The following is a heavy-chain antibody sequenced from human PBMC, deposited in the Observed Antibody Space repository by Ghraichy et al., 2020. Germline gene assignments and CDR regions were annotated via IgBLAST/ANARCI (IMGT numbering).Heavy chain of an antibody. CDR1: GVYISSGRYY. V-gene: IGHV4-61*02. D-gene: IGHD3-16*01. CDR3: EKDRGDYPSYFDY. Sequence: SETLSLTCTVSGVYISSGRYYWSWFRQPAGKGLEWIGRIHYTGSTDYNPSLKSLVTLSVDLSKNQFSLNLNNMTAADTAVYYCEKDRGDYPSYFDYWGQGTLVT. CDR2: IHYTGST. J-gene: IGHJ4*02.